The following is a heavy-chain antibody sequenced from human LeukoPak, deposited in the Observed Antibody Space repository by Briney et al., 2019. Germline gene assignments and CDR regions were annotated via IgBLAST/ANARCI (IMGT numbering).Heavy chain of an antibody. CDR1: AFTFSSFA. CDR2: IGGNHGGT. CDR3: AKGSAVAGMYYFDY. J-gene: IGHJ4*02. Sequence: PGPSLRPSCAASAFTFSSFAMSSVRQAPGKGLEWVSSIGGNHGGTYFADSVKGRFTISRDNSKNTLFLQMNSLRAEDTAVYYCAKGSAVAGMYYFDYWGQGTLVTVSS. V-gene: IGHV3-23*01. D-gene: IGHD6-19*01.